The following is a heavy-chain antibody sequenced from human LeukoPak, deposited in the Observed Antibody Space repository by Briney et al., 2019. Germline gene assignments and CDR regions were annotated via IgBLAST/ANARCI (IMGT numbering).Heavy chain of an antibody. V-gene: IGHV5-51*01. CDR2: IYPGDSDT. CDR1: GYSFTTYW. CDR3: ARGMTSHDY. Sequence: GESLKISCKVSGYSFTTYWIAWVRQRPGKGLEWMGIIYPGDSDTRYGPSFQGQVTFSADKSISTAYLQWSSLKASDTAMYYCARGMTSHDYWGQGTLVTVAS. D-gene: IGHD4-11*01. J-gene: IGHJ4*02.